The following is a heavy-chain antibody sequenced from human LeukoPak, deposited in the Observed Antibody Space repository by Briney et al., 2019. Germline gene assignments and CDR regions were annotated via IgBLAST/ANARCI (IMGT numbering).Heavy chain of an antibody. CDR2: ISYDGSNK. Sequence: GGSLRLSCAASGFSFSSYGMHWVRQAPGQGLEWVAVISYDGSNKYYADSVKGRFTISRDNSKNTLYLQMNSLRAEDTAVYYCARSRSSTSCSRRFDPWGQGTLVTVSS. CDR3: ARSRSSTSCSRRFDP. V-gene: IGHV3-30*19. CDR1: GFSFSSYG. D-gene: IGHD2-2*01. J-gene: IGHJ5*02.